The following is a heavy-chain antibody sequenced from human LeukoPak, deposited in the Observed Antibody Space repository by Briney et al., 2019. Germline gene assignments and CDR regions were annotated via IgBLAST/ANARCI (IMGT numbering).Heavy chain of an antibody. Sequence: PSETLSLTCTVSGGSISSYYWSWIRQPAGKGLEWIGRIYTSGSTNYNPSLKSRVTMSVDTSKNQFSLKLGSVTAADTAVYYCARDIPYYYYYGMDVWGQGTTVTVSS. CDR1: GGSISSYY. CDR3: ARDIPYYYYYGMDV. CDR2: IYTSGST. J-gene: IGHJ6*02. V-gene: IGHV4-4*07.